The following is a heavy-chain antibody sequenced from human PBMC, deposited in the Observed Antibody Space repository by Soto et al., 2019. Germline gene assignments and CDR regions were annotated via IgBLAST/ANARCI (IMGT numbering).Heavy chain of an antibody. D-gene: IGHD3-9*01. J-gene: IGHJ4*02. CDR2: INPNSGGS. CDR3: AIARSRYFDLDY. Sequence: GASVKVSCKASGYTFTGYSLHWVRQAPGQGLEWLGWINPNSGGSNYAQKFQGRVTLTRDTSITTAYMELSSLGSDDTALYFCAIARSRYFDLDYWGQGTLITVSS. CDR1: GYTFTGYS. V-gene: IGHV1-2*02.